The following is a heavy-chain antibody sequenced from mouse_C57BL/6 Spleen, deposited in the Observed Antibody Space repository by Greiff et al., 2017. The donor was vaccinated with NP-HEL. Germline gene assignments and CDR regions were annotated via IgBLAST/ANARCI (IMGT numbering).Heavy chain of an antibody. Sequence: EVQLQQSGPELVKPGASVKIPCKASGYTFTDYNMDWVKQSHGKSLEWIGDINPNNGGTIYNQKFKGKATLTVDKSSSTAYMELRSLTSEDTAVYYCARIYYGSSSYWYFDVWGTGTTVTVSS. CDR3: ARIYYGSSSYWYFDV. CDR2: INPNNGGT. V-gene: IGHV1-18*01. D-gene: IGHD1-1*01. J-gene: IGHJ1*03. CDR1: GYTFTDYN.